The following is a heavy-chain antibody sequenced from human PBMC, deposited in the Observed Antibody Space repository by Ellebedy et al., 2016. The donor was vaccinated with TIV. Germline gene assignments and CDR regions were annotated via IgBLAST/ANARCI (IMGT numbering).Heavy chain of an antibody. CDR3: ARVARGTTITTWGLHYYYYMDV. J-gene: IGHJ6*03. V-gene: IGHV4-61*02. CDR2: VYASGST. Sequence: TLSLTXTVSGGSITSGSYYWTWIRHPAGKGLEWIGRVYASGSTDYNPSLRSRVTMSVDTSKNQFSLKMTSVTAADTAMYYCARVARGTTITTWGLHYYYYMDVWGKGTTVTVSS. CDR1: GGSITSGSYY. D-gene: IGHD4-11*01.